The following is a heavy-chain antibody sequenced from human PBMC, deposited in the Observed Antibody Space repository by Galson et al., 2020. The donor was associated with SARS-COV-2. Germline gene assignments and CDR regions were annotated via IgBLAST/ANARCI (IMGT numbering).Heavy chain of an antibody. J-gene: IGHJ4*02. CDR2: IWRDGTQK. Sequence: QLGESLKISCAASGFTFGTYGMHWVRQAPGKGLEWVAFIWRDGTQKYYTDSVTGRFTISRDNSRNTLFLQLNSLRGEDTAVYYCATRLYESSAYHSMGYWGQGTLVPVSS. CDR3: ATRLYESSAYHSMGY. V-gene: IGHV3-30*02. D-gene: IGHD3-22*01. CDR1: GFTFGTYG.